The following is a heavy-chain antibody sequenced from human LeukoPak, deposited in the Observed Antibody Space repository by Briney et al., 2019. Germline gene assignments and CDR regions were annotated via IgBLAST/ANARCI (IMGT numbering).Heavy chain of an antibody. Sequence: PSQTLSLTCTVSGGSISSGIFYWSWIRQPPGKGLEWIGYISHNGGTYYNPSLKSRVTISVDRSKNQFSLNLSSVAAADTAVYYCARDSRPYSGTFYSEYWGQGTLITVSS. CDR1: GGSISSGIFY. D-gene: IGHD1-26*01. J-gene: IGHJ4*02. CDR2: ISHNGGT. V-gene: IGHV4-30-2*01. CDR3: ARDSRPYSGTFYSEY.